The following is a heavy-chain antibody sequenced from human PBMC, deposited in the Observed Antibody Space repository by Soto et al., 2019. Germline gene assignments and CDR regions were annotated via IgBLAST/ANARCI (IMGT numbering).Heavy chain of an antibody. J-gene: IGHJ4*02. CDR3: AKNLGNGWFDY. CDR2: IKEDGSAK. Sequence: GGSLRLSCLASGFTFSSYWMSWVRQAPGKGLEWVANIKEDGSAKYYVDSVKGRFTISRDNDKKSLYLQMNSLRAEDTAVYYCAKNLGNGWFDYWGQGTPVTVSS. D-gene: IGHD6-19*01. CDR1: GFTFSSYW. V-gene: IGHV3-7*05.